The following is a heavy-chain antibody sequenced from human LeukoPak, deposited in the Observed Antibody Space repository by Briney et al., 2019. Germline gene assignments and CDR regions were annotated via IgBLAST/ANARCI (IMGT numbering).Heavy chain of an antibody. CDR1: GFIFSNYA. CDR3: AKASPSSSSSQFSGD. V-gene: IGHV3-23*01. D-gene: IGHD6-6*01. J-gene: IGHJ4*02. CDR2: ISAGGGST. Sequence: PGGSLRLSCAASGFIFSNYAMSWVHQAPGKGLEWVSLISAGGGSTNYADSVKGRFTIPRDNSKNTLFLQMNSLRAEDTAIYYCAKASPSSSSSQFSGDWGQGTLVTVSS.